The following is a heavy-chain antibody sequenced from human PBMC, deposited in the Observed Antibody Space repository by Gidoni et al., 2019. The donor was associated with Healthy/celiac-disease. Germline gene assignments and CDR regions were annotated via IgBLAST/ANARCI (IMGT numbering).Heavy chain of an antibody. J-gene: IGHJ4*02. CDR1: GGSFSGYY. D-gene: IGHD6-19*01. V-gene: IGHV4-34*01. CDR2: INHSGST. Sequence: QVQLQQWGAGLLKPSETLSLTCAVYGGSFSGYYWSWIRQPPGKGLEWIGEINHSGSTNYNPSLKSRVTISVDTSKNQFSLKLSSVTAADTAVYYCAREARSGPFDYWGQGTLVTVSS. CDR3: AREARSGPFDY.